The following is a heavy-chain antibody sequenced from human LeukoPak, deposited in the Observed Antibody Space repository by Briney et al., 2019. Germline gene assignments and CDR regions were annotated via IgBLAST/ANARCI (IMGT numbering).Heavy chain of an antibody. V-gene: IGHV1-69*05. Sequence: SVKVSCKASGGTFSSYAISWVRQATGQGLEWMGRIIPIFGTANYAQKFQGRVTITTDESTSTAYMELSSLRSEDTAVYYCASTHSSGWYDDWFDPWGQGTLVTVSS. CDR3: ASTHSSGWYDDWFDP. D-gene: IGHD6-19*01. J-gene: IGHJ5*02. CDR2: IIPIFGTA. CDR1: GGTFSSYA.